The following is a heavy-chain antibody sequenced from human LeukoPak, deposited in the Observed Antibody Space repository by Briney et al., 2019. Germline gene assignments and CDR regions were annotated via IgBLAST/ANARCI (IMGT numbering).Heavy chain of an antibody. CDR2: IYYSGST. CDR3: ARVLPPTGRNKRRKDYYYYMDV. Sequence: SETLSLTCTVSGGSISSSSYYWGWIRQPPGKGLEWIGSIYYSGSTYYNPSLKSRVTISVDTSKNQFSLKLSSVTAADTAVYYCARVLPPTGRNKRRKDYYYYMDVWGKGTAVTVSS. D-gene: IGHD2-15*01. J-gene: IGHJ6*03. CDR1: GGSISSSSYY. V-gene: IGHV4-39*07.